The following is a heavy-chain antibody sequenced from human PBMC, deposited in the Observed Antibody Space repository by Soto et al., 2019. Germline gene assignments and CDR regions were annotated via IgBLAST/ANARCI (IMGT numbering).Heavy chain of an antibody. CDR3: ARGHGTNYYDSSGYRDAFDI. V-gene: IGHV3-30*03. J-gene: IGHJ3*02. D-gene: IGHD3-22*01. Sequence: GGSLRLSCAASGFTFSNFGMHWVRQAPGKGLEWVASISYDGNIKYSADSVKGRFTISRDNAKNSLYLQMNSLRAEDTALYYCARGHGTNYYDSSGYRDAFDIWGQGTMVTVSS. CDR1: GFTFSNFG. CDR2: ISYDGNIK.